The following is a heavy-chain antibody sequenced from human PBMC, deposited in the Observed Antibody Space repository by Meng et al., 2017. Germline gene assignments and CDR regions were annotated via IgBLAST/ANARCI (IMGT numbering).Heavy chain of an antibody. V-gene: IGHV4-30-4*01. Sequence: QVQLQESGPGLVKPSQTLSLLCTVSGGYISSVHYYWRWIRQPPGKGLEWIGYIYYSGSTHYNPSLKSRVILSLDMYKHQFSLKLSSVTPADTAVYYCARRGADYGAFDPWGQGTLVTVSS. CDR1: GGYISSVHYY. J-gene: IGHJ5*02. CDR3: ARRGADYGAFDP. CDR2: IYYSGST. D-gene: IGHD4/OR15-4a*01.